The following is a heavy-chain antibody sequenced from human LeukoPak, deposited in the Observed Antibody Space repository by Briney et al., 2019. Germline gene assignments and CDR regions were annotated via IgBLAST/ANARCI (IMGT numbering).Heavy chain of an antibody. Sequence: GGSLRLSCQAPGFTFNNYGMHWVRQAPGKGLEWVAFIRYDGSNKYYADSVKGRFTISRDISKNTVYLQMNSLRPEDTAVYYCAKDLPIMALDYWDQGTLVTVSS. CDR3: AKDLPIMALDY. V-gene: IGHV3-30*02. CDR2: IRYDGSNK. CDR1: GFTFNNYG. D-gene: IGHD5-24*01. J-gene: IGHJ4*02.